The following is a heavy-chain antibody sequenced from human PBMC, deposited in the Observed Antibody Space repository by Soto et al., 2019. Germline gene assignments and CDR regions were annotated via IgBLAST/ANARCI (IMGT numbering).Heavy chain of an antibody. CDR1: GFTFSSCA. J-gene: IGHJ4*02. V-gene: IGHV3-30*18. CDR2: VSHDGSLY. CDR3: VKDRSDTWSFDY. Sequence: QVQLVESGGGVVQPGGSLRLSCAASGFTFSSCAMNWVRQVPGKGLEWLAVVSHDGSLYPYADSVKGRFSISRDNSRKTLYLQMTRLRPEDTAVYYCVKDRSDTWSFDYWGQGTLVTVSS. D-gene: IGHD2-8*02.